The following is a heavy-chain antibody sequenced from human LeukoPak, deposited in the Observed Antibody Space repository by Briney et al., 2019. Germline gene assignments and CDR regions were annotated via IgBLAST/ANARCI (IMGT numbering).Heavy chain of an antibody. V-gene: IGHV4-34*01. D-gene: IGHD5-18*01. J-gene: IGHJ6*03. CDR1: GGSFSGYY. Sequence: SETLSLTCAVYGGSFSGYYWSWIRQPPGKGLEWIGEINHSGSTNYNPSLKSRVTISVDTSKNQFSLKLSSVTAADTAVYYCARVTADPIYYYYYMDVWGKGTTVTVSS. CDR3: ARVTADPIYYYYYMDV. CDR2: INHSGST.